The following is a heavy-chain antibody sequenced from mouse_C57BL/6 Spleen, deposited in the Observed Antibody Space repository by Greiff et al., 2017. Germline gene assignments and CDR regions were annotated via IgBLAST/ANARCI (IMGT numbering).Heavy chain of an antibody. D-gene: IGHD1-1*01. CDR1: GYAFSSYW. CDR3: ARDYYGSGGYFDY. CDR2: IYPGDGDT. Sequence: QVHVKQSGAELVKPGASVKISCKASGYAFSSYWMNWVKQRPGKGLEWIGQIYPGDGDTNYNGKFKGKATLTADKSSSTAYMQLSSLTSEDSAVYFCARDYYGSGGYFDYWGQGTTLTVSS. V-gene: IGHV1-80*01. J-gene: IGHJ2*01.